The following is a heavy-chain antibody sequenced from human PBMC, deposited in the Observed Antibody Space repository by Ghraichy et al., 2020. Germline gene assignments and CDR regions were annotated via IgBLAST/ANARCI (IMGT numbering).Heavy chain of an antibody. CDR1: GFTFSSYA. J-gene: IGHJ4*02. CDR2: ISGSGGST. V-gene: IGHV3-23*01. CDR3: AKGGGLDGPISYFDY. D-gene: IGHD3-10*01. Sequence: GESLNISCAASGFTFSSYAMSWVRQAPGKGLEWVSAISGSGGSTYYADSVKGRFTISRDNSKNTLYLQMNSLRAEDTAVYYCAKGGGLDGPISYFDYWGQGTLVTVSS.